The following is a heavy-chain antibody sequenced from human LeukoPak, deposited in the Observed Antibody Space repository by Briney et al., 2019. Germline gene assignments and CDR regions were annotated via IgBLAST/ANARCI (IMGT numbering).Heavy chain of an antibody. D-gene: IGHD6-13*01. V-gene: IGHV1-8*01. CDR2: MNPNSGNT. Sequence: GASVKVSCKASGYTFTSYDINWVRQATGQGLEWMGWMNPNSGNTGYAQKFQGRVTMTRNTSISTAYMELSSLRSEDTAVYYCARDSAPAAAGPSYFDYWGQGTLVTVSS. CDR3: ARDSAPAAAGPSYFDY. J-gene: IGHJ4*02. CDR1: GYTFTSYD.